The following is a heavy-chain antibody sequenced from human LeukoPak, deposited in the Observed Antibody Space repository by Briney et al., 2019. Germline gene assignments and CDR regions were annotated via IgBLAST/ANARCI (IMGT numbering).Heavy chain of an antibody. CDR1: GYTLTELS. CDR3: AREGPYCTNGVCYSPIDY. Sequence: ASVKVSCKVSGYTLTELSMHWVRQAPGKGLEWMGGFDPEDGETIYAQKFQGRVTMTRDTSTSTVYMELSSLRSEDTAVYYCAREGPYCTNGVCYSPIDYWGQGTLVTVSS. J-gene: IGHJ4*02. D-gene: IGHD2-8*01. V-gene: IGHV1-24*01. CDR2: FDPEDGET.